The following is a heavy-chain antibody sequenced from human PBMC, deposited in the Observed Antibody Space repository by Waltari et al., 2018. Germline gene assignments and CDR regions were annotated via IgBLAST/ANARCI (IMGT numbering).Heavy chain of an antibody. CDR1: GIIFSAES. D-gene: IGHD6-19*01. V-gene: IGHV3-33*01. CDR3: ARDLGSSGRYVEEYYHYGMDV. CDR2: IWYDGSQK. J-gene: IGHJ6*02. Sequence: QEQLVVSGGGVVQPGRSLRLSCAAAGIIFSAESMHGGRPAPGKGLGWVAVIWYDGSQKYYGAPVKCRFTISRDNSKNTLYLEMNSLRAEDTAVYYCARDLGSSGRYVEEYYHYGMDVWGQGTTVIVSS.